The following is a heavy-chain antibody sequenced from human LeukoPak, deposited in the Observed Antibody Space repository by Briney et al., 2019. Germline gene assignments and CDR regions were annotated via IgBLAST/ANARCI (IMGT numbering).Heavy chain of an antibody. CDR3: ARGRKVRVTTVTTVYYYYYMDV. V-gene: IGHV1-8*03. CDR2: MNPNSGNT. D-gene: IGHD4-17*01. CDR1: GYTFTSYD. Sequence: GASVKVSCKASGYTFTSYDINWVRQATGQGLEWMGWMNPNSGNTGYAQKFQGRVTITRNTSISTAYMELSSLRSEDTAVYYCARGRKVRVTTVTTVYYYYYMDVWGKGTTVTVSS. J-gene: IGHJ6*03.